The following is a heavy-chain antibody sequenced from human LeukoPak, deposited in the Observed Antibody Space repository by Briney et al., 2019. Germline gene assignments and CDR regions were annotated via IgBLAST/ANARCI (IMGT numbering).Heavy chain of an antibody. D-gene: IGHD3-22*01. CDR3: ARGRAGYYPHYYYYMDV. CDR2: INHSGST. CDR1: GGSFSGYY. J-gene: IGHJ6*03. Sequence: SETLSLTCAVYGGSFSGYYWSWIRQPPGKGLEWIGEINHSGSTNYNPSLKSRVTISVDTSKNQFSLKQSSVTAADTAVYYCARGRAGYYPHYYYYMDVWGKGTTVTVSS. V-gene: IGHV4-34*01.